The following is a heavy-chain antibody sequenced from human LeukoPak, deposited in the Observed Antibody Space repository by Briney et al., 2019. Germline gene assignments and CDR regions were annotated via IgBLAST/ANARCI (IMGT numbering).Heavy chain of an antibody. CDR1: GGTFSSYA. CDR2: IIPIFGTA. J-gene: IGHJ4*02. V-gene: IGHV1-69*05. Sequence: SVKVSCKASGGTFSSYAISWVRQAPGQGPEWMGGIIPIFGTANYAQKFQGRVTITTDESTSTAYMELSSLRSEDTAVYYCARDALYSGEFSVYWGQGTLVTVSS. D-gene: IGHD1-26*01. CDR3: ARDALYSGEFSVY.